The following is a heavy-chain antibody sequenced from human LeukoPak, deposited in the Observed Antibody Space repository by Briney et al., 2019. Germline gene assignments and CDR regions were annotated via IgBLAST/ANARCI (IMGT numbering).Heavy chain of an antibody. Sequence: ASVKVSCKASGYTFTSYAMHWVRQAPGQRLEWMGWINAGNGNTKYSQEFQGRVTITRDTSASTAYMELSSLRSEDMAVYYCARDRVSSGWYGYFQHWGQGTLVTVSS. CDR2: INAGNGNT. J-gene: IGHJ1*01. CDR3: ARDRVSSGWYGYFQH. CDR1: GYTFTSYA. D-gene: IGHD6-19*01. V-gene: IGHV1-3*03.